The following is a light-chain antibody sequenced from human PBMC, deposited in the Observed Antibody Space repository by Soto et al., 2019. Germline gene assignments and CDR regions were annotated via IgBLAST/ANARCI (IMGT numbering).Light chain of an antibody. V-gene: IGKV3-11*01. CDR1: QSVSSY. Sequence: EIVLTQSPATLSLSPGERATLSCRASQSVSSYLAWYQHKPGQAPRLLIYDASNRATAIPARFSGSGSGTDFTLTISSLEPEDCAVYYCQQHSXWPITFGQGTRLEIX. J-gene: IGKJ5*01. CDR2: DAS. CDR3: QQHSXWPIT.